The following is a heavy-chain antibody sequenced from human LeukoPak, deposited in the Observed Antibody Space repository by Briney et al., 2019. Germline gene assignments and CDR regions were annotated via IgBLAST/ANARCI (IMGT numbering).Heavy chain of an antibody. D-gene: IGHD1-26*01. V-gene: IGHV1-24*01. CDR2: FDPEDGET. Sequence: GASVKVSCKVSGYTLTELSMHWVRQAPGKGLEWMGGFDPEDGETIYAQKFQGRVTMTEDTSTDTAYMELSSPRSEDTAVYYCAIWRWELPYFDYWGQGTLVTVSS. CDR1: GYTLTELS. J-gene: IGHJ4*02. CDR3: AIWRWELPYFDY.